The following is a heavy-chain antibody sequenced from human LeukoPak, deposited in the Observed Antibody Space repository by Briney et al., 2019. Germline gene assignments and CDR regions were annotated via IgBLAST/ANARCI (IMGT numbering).Heavy chain of an antibody. CDR2: IYWDDDK. D-gene: IGHD4-17*01. V-gene: IGHV2-5*02. Sequence: ESGPTLVKPTQTLTLTCTFSGFSLNTNGVGVGWIRQPPGKALEWLALIYWDDDKRYRPSLKNRLTLTKDTSKNQVVLTMTNMDPIDTATYYCAHRAKIYGDYVYYFGYWGQGVPVTVSS. CDR1: GFSLNTNGVG. CDR3: AHRAKIYGDYVYYFGY. J-gene: IGHJ4*02.